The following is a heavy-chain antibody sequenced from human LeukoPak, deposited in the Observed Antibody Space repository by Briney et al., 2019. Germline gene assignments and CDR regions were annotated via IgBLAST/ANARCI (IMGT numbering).Heavy chain of an antibody. Sequence: GGSLRLSCEASNFMFSNYDMNWARQAPGKGLEWVAFIRYDGSYKNSAESVQGRFTISRDNSRNTLFLQMTSLTVEDTAVYYCAKDRERPSQFDYWGQGTLVTVSS. CDR3: AKDRERPSQFDY. D-gene: IGHD1-26*01. CDR1: NFMFSNYD. J-gene: IGHJ4*02. V-gene: IGHV3-30*02. CDR2: IRYDGSYK.